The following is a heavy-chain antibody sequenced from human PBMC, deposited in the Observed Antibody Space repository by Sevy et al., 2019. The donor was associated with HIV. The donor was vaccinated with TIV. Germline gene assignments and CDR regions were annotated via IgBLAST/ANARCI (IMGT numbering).Heavy chain of an antibody. D-gene: IGHD7-27*01. CDR1: GFTFSDFW. Sequence: GGSLRLSCEVSGFTFSDFWMTWVRQSPGKGLEWVAYINQDERHINLLDSVRGRLNISRDNAKNSLYLQMDSLRAEDTAIYYGARDPDWGALDRWGQGTLVTVSS. J-gene: IGHJ5*02. CDR2: INQDERHI. CDR3: ARDPDWGALDR. V-gene: IGHV3-7*01.